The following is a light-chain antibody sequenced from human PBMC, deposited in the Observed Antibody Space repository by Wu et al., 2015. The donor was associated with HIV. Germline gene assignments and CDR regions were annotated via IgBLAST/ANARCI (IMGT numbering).Light chain of an antibody. V-gene: IGKV1-12*01. CDR1: QDISTW. J-gene: IGKJ4*01. CDR2: TAS. Sequence: DIQMTQSPSSVSASVGDRVTVTCRASQDISTWLAWYQQKPGKAPKLLIYTASSLQSGVPSRFSGSGSGTDFTLTINSLQPEDFATYYCQQTDTFPLTFGGGTKVESK. CDR3: QQTDTFPLT.